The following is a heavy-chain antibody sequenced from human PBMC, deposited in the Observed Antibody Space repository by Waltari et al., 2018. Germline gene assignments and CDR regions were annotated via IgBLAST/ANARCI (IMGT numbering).Heavy chain of an antibody. CDR3: ARDLWELSLYGYYYGMDV. J-gene: IGHJ6*02. Sequence: QVQLVQSGAEVKKPGASVKVSCKASGYTFTSYGISWVRQAPGQGLEWMGWIIAYKCNINYAQNLQGTGTMTTDTSTSTAYMELRSLRSDDTAGYYCARDLWELSLYGYYYGMDVWGQGTTVTVSS. CDR1: GYTFTSYG. D-gene: IGHD1-26*01. CDR2: IIAYKCNI. V-gene: IGHV1-18*01.